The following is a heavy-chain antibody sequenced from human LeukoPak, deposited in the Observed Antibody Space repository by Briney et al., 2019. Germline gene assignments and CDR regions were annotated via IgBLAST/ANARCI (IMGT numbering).Heavy chain of an antibody. CDR1: GGSISSYY. CDR3: ARERTGCFDY. Sequence: SETLSLTCTVSGGSISSYYWSWIRQPPGKGLEWIGYIYYRGSTNYNPSLKSRVTISVDTSKNQFSLKLSSVTAADTAVYYCARERTGCFDYWGQGTLVTVSS. D-gene: IGHD3-9*01. CDR2: IYYRGST. J-gene: IGHJ4*02. V-gene: IGHV4-59*12.